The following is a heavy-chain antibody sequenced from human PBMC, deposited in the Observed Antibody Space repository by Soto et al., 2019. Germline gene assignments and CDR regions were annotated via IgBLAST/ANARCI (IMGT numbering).Heavy chain of an antibody. CDR2: IFYSGST. J-gene: IGHJ6*02. CDR1: GGSISSGDYY. V-gene: IGHV4-30-4*01. D-gene: IGHD4-17*01. CDR3: ARTVLGRSSVLPYYYFYSGMDV. Sequence: QVQLQESGPGLVKPSQTLSLTCTVSGGSISSGDYYWNWIRQPPGKGLEWIGYIFYSGSTYYNPSLKSRLTISVDTSKNQFSLRLSSVTAADTAVYYCARTVLGRSSVLPYYYFYSGMDVWGQGTTVTVSS.